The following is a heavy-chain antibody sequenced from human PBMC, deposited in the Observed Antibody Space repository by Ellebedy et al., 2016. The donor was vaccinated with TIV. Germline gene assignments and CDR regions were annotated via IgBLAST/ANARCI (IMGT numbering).Heavy chain of an antibody. J-gene: IGHJ5*02. D-gene: IGHD3-10*01. CDR2: FDSEDGET. CDR1: GYTLTELS. CDR3: ATVPPMVRGGIDP. Sequence: AASVKVSCKVSGYTLTELSMHWVRQAPGKGLEWMGGFDSEDGETIYAQKFQGRVTMTEDTSTDTAYMELSSLRSEDTAVYYCATVPPMVRGGIDPWGQGTLVTVSS. V-gene: IGHV1-24*01.